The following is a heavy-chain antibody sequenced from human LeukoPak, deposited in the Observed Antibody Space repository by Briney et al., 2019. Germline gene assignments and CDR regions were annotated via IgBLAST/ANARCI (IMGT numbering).Heavy chain of an antibody. J-gene: IGHJ4*02. CDR1: GFTFSSYS. CDR2: ISSSSSYI. V-gene: IGHV3-21*03. D-gene: IGHD4-23*01. CDR3: SRVDGGWVGKGDY. Sequence: PGGSLRLSCAASGFTFSSYSMNWVRQAPGKGLEWVSSISSSSSYIYYADSVKGRFTISRDNAKNSLYLQMNSLRAEDTAVYYCSRVDGGWVGKGDYWGQGTLVTVSS.